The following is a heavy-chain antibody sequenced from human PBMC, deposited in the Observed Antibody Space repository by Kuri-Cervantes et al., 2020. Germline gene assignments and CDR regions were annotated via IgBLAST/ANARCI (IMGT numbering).Heavy chain of an antibody. CDR2: ISWNSGSI. CDR3: ARDAPFYSSSSWYYFDY. J-gene: IGHJ4*02. CDR1: GFTFDDYA. V-gene: IGHV3-9*01. Sequence: SLKISCAASGFTFDDYAMHWVRQAPGKGLEWVSGISWNSGSIGYADSVKGRFTISRDNSKNTLYLQMNSLRAEDTAVYYCARDAPFYSSSSWYYFDYWGQGTLVTVSS. D-gene: IGHD6-13*01.